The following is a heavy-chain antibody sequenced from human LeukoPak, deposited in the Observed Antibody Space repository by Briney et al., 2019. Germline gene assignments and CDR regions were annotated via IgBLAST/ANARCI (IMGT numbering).Heavy chain of an antibody. V-gene: IGHV3-7*01. CDR2: IKQDGSEK. CDR3: VRLRYHDFWSGNWKYYYHMDV. D-gene: IGHD3-3*01. J-gene: IGHJ6*03. CDR1: GFTFSSYW. Sequence: PGGSLRLSCAASGFTFSSYWMSWVRQAPGKGLEWVANIKQDGSEKYYVDSVKGRFTISRENAKNSLHLQMNSLRAEDTAVYYCVRLRYHDFWSGNWKYYYHMDVWGKGTTVTVSS.